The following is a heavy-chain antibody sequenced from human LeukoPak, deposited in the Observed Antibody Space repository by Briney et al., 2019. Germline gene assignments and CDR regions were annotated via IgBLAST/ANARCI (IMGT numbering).Heavy chain of an antibody. CDR1: GFTFSTSG. CDR3: ARVRDFWSGYSNSYYYMDV. D-gene: IGHD3-3*01. CDR2: ISGSSNYI. J-gene: IGHJ6*03. Sequence: GGSLRLSCAASGFTFSTSGMNWVRQAPGKGLEWVSSISGSSNYIYYADSVKGRFTISRDNAKNSLYLQMNSLRAEDTAVYYCARVRDFWSGYSNSYYYMDVWGKGATVTVSS. V-gene: IGHV3-21*01.